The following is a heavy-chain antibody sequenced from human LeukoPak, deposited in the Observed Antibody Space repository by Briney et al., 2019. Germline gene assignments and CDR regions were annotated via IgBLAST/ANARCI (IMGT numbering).Heavy chain of an antibody. CDR1: GFTFSSYG. CDR3: AKAGRRDSIFDY. CDR2: LKQDESEK. J-gene: IGHJ4*02. D-gene: IGHD3-10*01. Sequence: QPGRSLRLSCAASGFTFSSYGMHWVRQAPGKGLEWVANLKQDESEKYYVDSVKGRFTISRDNAKNSLYLQMNTLRADDTAVYYCAKAGRRDSIFDYWGQGTLVTVSS. V-gene: IGHV3-7*04.